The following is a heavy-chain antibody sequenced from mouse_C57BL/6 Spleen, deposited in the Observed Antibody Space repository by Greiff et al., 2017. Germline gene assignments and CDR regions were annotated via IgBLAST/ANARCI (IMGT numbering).Heavy chain of an antibody. V-gene: IGHV1-47*01. J-gene: IGHJ4*01. Sequence: QVHVKQSGAELVKPGATVKMSCKASGYTFTTYPIEWMKQNHGKSLEWIGNFHPYNDDTKYNEKFKGKATLTVEKSSSTVYLELSRLTSDDSAVYYCARHGNYYAMDYWGQGTSVTVSS. CDR1: GYTFTTYP. CDR3: ARHGNYYAMDY. CDR2: FHPYNDDT.